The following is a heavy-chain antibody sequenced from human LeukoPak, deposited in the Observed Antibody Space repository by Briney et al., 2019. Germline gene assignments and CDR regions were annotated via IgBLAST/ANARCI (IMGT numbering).Heavy chain of an antibody. Sequence: GGSLRLSCAASGFTFRSYAMSWVRQAPGKGLEWVSVISGSGDGMYYADSVKGRFTISRDNSKNTLYLQMNSLRAEDTAVYYCAKDRLVGGSASRFDPWGQGTLVIVSS. J-gene: IGHJ5*02. CDR3: AKDRLVGGSASRFDP. V-gene: IGHV3-23*01. CDR2: ISGSGDGM. D-gene: IGHD3-16*01. CDR1: GFTFRSYA.